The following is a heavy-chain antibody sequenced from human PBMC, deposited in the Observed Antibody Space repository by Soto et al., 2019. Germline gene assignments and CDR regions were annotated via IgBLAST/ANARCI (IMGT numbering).Heavy chain of an antibody. CDR2: IHYRAKP. CDR3: ARVWGGAFDI. Sequence: SETLSLTCSVSGDSISSSSHYWGWIRQPPGKGLEWIGYIHYRAKPYYNPSLKSRVTISQDTSKNQFSPKLSSVTAADTAVYYCARVWGGAFDIWGQGTMVTVSS. D-gene: IGHD3-10*01. J-gene: IGHJ3*02. CDR1: GDSISSSSHY. V-gene: IGHV4-61*05.